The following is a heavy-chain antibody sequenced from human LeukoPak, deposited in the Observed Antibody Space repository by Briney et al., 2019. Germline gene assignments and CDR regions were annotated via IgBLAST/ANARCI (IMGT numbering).Heavy chain of an antibody. D-gene: IGHD6-19*01. CDR3: TRSLDY. CDR2: IKTDGSGI. Sequence: PGGSLRLSCAASGFSISDSWMDWVRQAPGKGLEWGAKIKTDGSGIYYVADAKGRFTIAKDNAKNSLYLQMNSLRADDTAVYYCTRSLDYWGQGTLVTVSS. J-gene: IGHJ4*02. CDR1: GFSISDSW. V-gene: IGHV3-7*02.